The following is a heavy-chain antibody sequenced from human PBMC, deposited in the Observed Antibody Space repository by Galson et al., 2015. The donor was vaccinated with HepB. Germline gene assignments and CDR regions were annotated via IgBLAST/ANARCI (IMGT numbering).Heavy chain of an antibody. D-gene: IGHD6-19*01. J-gene: IGHJ3*02. V-gene: IGHV3-74*01. Sequence: SLRLSCAASGFTFSSYWMHWVRQAPGKGLVWVSRINSDGSSTSYADSVKGRFTISRDNAKNTLYLQMNSLRAEDTAVYYCARESSGWYNQGDGAFDNWGQGTMVTVSS. CDR1: GFTFSSYW. CDR3: ARESSGWYNQGDGAFDN. CDR2: INSDGSST.